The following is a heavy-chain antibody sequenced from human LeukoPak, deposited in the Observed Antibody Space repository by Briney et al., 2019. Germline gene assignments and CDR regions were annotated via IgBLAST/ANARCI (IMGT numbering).Heavy chain of an antibody. CDR2: IYPGDSDT. CDR1: GYSFTSSW. V-gene: IGHV5-51*01. J-gene: IGHJ4*02. D-gene: IGHD2-15*01. CDR3: ARRGYCGGGTCYGASLEY. Sequence: PGESLKISCKGSGYSFTSSWIGWVRQMPGKGLEWMRTIYPGDSDTTYSPAFQGQVTISADKSITTAYLQWNSLKASDSGMYFCARRGYCGGGTCYGASLEYWGQGTLVTVSS.